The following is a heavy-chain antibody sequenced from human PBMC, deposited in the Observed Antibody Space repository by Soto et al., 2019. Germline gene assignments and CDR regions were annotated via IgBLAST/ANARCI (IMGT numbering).Heavy chain of an antibody. CDR3: ARLQYTVVTAIAV. D-gene: IGHD3-22*01. CDR1: RGSINNCY. CDR2: VSYSGRT. V-gene: IGHV4-59*03. Sequence: SETLSLTCTVSRGSINNCYWTLIRQPPGKGLEWIGYVSYSGRTNYNPSLKSRVNMFVDKSKNQFSLNLTSVTAADTAVYYCARLQYTVVTAIAVWGHGTMVTVS. J-gene: IGHJ3*01.